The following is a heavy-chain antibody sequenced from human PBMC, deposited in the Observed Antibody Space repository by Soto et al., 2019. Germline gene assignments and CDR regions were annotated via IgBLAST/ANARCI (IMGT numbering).Heavy chain of an antibody. CDR3: ARLYSGTRPPDY. D-gene: IGHD1-26*01. J-gene: IGHJ4*02. Sequence: QLQLQESGPGLVKPSETLSLTCTVSGDSIRSRTYYWGWVREPPGKGLEWIGSIHYSGSTYFNPSLKCRVRISVDTSKSQISLKLSSVTAADTAVYYCARLYSGTRPPDYWGRGTLVTVSS. V-gene: IGHV4-39*01. CDR1: GDSIRSRTYY. CDR2: IHYSGST.